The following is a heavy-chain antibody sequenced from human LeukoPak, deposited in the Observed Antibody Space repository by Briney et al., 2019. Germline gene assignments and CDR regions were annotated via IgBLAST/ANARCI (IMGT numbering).Heavy chain of an antibody. CDR1: GFTVSSNY. Sequence: GSLRLSCAASGFTVSSNYMSWVRQAPGKGLEWVSVIYSGGSTYYADSVKGRFTISRDNSKNTLYLQMNSLRAEDTAVYYCARDGSGSYIDYWGQGTLVTVSS. CDR3: ARDGSGSYIDY. V-gene: IGHV3-53*01. D-gene: IGHD3-10*01. J-gene: IGHJ4*02. CDR2: IYSGGST.